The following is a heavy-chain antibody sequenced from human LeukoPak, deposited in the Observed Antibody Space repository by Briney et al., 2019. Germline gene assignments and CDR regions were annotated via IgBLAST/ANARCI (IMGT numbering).Heavy chain of an antibody. V-gene: IGHV4-34*01. Sequence: SETLSLTCAVYGGSFSGYYWSWIRQPPGKGLEWIGEINHSGSTNYNPSLKSRVTISVDTSKNQFSLKLSSVTAADTAVYYCAKGSGWLPDWGQGTLVTVSS. CDR2: INHSGST. CDR1: GGSFSGYY. J-gene: IGHJ4*02. D-gene: IGHD5-24*01. CDR3: AKGSGWLPD.